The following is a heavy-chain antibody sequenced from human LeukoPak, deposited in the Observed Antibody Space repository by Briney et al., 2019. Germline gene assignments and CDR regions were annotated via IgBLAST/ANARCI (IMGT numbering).Heavy chain of an antibody. J-gene: IGHJ3*01. D-gene: IGHD6-19*01. V-gene: IGHV3-21*01. Sequence: ASLRPSSVASGFTFSSYSMNWVRLAPAKGLEWVSSISSSTSYIYYTHSLKGRFTISRDNAENYLSLQMNSLRAQDTAVYYCARDHSSGWYGYAFDVWGRGTGVTVSS. CDR3: ARDHSSGWYGYAFDV. CDR1: GFTFSSYS. CDR2: ISSSTSYI.